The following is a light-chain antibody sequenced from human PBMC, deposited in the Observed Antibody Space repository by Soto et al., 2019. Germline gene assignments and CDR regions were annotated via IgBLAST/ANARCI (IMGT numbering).Light chain of an antibody. J-gene: IGKJ4*01. CDR1: QSLLDSDDGNTY. CDR3: MQRIEFPLT. CDR2: TVS. Sequence: DIVMTQTPLSLTVTPGEPASISCRSSQSLLDSDDGNTYLDWYLQKPGQSPQLLIYTVSYRASGVPDRFSGSGSGTDFTLKISRVEAEDVGVYYCMQRIEFPLTFVGGTKVEIK. V-gene: IGKV2-40*01.